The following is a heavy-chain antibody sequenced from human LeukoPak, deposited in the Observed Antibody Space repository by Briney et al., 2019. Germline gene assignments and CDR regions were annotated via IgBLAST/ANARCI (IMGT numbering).Heavy chain of an antibody. Sequence: GGSLRLSCAASGFTFSSYWMTWVRQAPGKGLEWVANMKQDESEKYYVDSVKGRFTISRDNAKNSLYLQMNSLRAEDTAVYFCARSFNYYDISGYYWNYWGQGTLVTVSS. D-gene: IGHD3-22*01. CDR2: MKQDESEK. J-gene: IGHJ4*02. CDR1: GFTFSSYW. CDR3: ARSFNYYDISGYYWNY. V-gene: IGHV3-7*05.